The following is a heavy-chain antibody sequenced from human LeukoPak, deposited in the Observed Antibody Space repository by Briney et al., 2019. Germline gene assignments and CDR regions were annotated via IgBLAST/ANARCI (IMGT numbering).Heavy chain of an antibody. J-gene: IGHJ3*02. V-gene: IGHV4-39*07. CDR2: IYYSGST. D-gene: IGHD6-13*01. CDR3: ARIFSSGWYEADAFDI. Sequence: KPSETLSPTCTVSGGSISSYYWGWIRQPPGKGLEWIGSIYYSGSTYYNPSLKSRVTISVDTSKNQFSLKLSSVTAADTAVYYCARIFSSGWYEADAFDIWGQGTMVTVSS. CDR1: GGSISSYY.